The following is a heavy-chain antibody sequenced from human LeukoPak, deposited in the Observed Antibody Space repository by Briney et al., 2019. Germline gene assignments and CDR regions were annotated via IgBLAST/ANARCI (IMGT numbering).Heavy chain of an antibody. Sequence: GGSLRLSCAAAGFMLGSYWMSWVRQAPGKGLEWVAKIKQDGSEKYYVDSVKGRFTISRDNAKNSLYQQMNRLRAEDTAVYYCAREGSQSASATYPGNDWGQGTLVTVSS. CDR2: IKQDGSEK. CDR1: GFMLGSYW. J-gene: IGHJ4*02. D-gene: IGHD1-1*01. V-gene: IGHV3-7*01. CDR3: AREGSQSASATYPGND.